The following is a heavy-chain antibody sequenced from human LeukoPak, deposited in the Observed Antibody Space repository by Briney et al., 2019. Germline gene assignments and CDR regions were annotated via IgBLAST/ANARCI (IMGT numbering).Heavy chain of an antibody. CDR3: AKDRVDIVATIHGGVGYGMDV. CDR1: GFTFSSYA. CDR2: ISYDGSNK. V-gene: IGHV3-30*18. Sequence: PGGSLRRSCAASGFTFSSYAMSWVRQAPGKGLEGVAVISYDGSNKYYADSVKGRFTISRDKSKNTLYLQMNSLRAEDTAVYYCAKDRVDIVATIHGGVGYGMDVWGKGTTVTVSS. J-gene: IGHJ6*04. D-gene: IGHD5-12*01.